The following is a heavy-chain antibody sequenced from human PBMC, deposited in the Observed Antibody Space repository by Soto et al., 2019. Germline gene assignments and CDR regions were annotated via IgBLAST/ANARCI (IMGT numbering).Heavy chain of an antibody. J-gene: IGHJ4*02. CDR1: GFTFTNYG. CDR3: AKENLGYCSGGSCYLDN. CDR2: ISGGGVT. Sequence: EVQLLESGGGLVQPGGSLRLSCAASGFTFTNYGMTWVRQAPGKGLEWVSTISGGGVTSYADSVKGRFTISRDNSNNTRYLQMNSLRAEDTAVYYCAKENLGYCSGGSCYLDNWGQGTLVTVSS. D-gene: IGHD2-15*01. V-gene: IGHV3-23*01.